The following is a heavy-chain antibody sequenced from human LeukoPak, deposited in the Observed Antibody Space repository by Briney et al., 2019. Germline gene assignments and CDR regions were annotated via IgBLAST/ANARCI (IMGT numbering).Heavy chain of an antibody. CDR2: ISYSGSF. V-gene: IGHV4-59*11. CDR3: ARFVPVRTHTNSPGFDY. J-gene: IGHJ4*02. Sequence: SETLSLTCTVSGDSMDTHYWSWIRQTPGKRLEWIAYISYSGSFNYNPSLKSRVTTSIDTSKNQFSLVLTSVTAADTAVYYCARFVPVRTHTNSPGFDYWGQGTLVTVSS. CDR1: GDSMDTHY. D-gene: IGHD2-21*01.